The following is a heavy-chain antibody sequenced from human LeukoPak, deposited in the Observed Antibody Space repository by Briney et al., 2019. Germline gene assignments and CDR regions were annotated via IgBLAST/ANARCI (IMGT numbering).Heavy chain of an antibody. D-gene: IGHD2-2*02. Sequence: GGSLRLSCAASGFTFSSYSMNWVRQAPGKGLEWVSYISSSSSTIYYADSVKGRFSISRDNSKNTLYLQLHSLGAEDTAVYYCAKDRGHCSTTNCFTRGNYFDFWGQGTLVTVSS. CDR2: ISSSSSTI. J-gene: IGHJ4*02. CDR1: GFTFSSYS. V-gene: IGHV3-48*01. CDR3: AKDRGHCSTTNCFTRGNYFDF.